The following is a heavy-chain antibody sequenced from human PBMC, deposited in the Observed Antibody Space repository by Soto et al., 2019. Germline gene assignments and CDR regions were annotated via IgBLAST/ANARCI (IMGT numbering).Heavy chain of an antibody. CDR1: GYPFTAYY. Sequence: QVQLVQSGAEVKKPGASMKVSCKASGYPFTAYYIHWVRQAPGQGLEWMGWINPNSGDTSYAQKFQGRVTMTRDTSITTVYLDLSRLRSDDTAMYYCARPPGYGRGYPLDYWGQGTLVTVSS. CDR2: INPNSGDT. D-gene: IGHD5-12*01. V-gene: IGHV1-2*02. J-gene: IGHJ4*02. CDR3: ARPPGYGRGYPLDY.